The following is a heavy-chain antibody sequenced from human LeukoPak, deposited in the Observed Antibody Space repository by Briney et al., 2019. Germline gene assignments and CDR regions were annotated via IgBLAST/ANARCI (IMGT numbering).Heavy chain of an antibody. D-gene: IGHD2-21*02. CDR3: ARRRYCGGDCYDRAFDI. Sequence: GESLKISCKGSGISFTSYWIGWVRQMPGKGLEWMGIIYPGDSDTRYSPSFQGRVTISADKSISTAYLQWSSLKASDTAMYYCARRRYCGGDCYDRAFDIWGQGTMVTVSS. V-gene: IGHV5-51*01. J-gene: IGHJ3*02. CDR2: IYPGDSDT. CDR1: GISFTSYW.